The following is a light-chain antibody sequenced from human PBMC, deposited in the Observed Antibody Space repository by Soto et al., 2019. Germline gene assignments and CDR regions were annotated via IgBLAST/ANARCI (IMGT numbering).Light chain of an antibody. Sequence: QPVLTQSPSASASLGASVKLTCTLSSGHSSYAIAWHQQQPEKGPRYLMKLNSDGSHSKGDGIPDRFSGSSSGAEHYLTISSLQSEDEADDYCQTWGTGIGVFGGGTKLTVL. CDR2: LNSDGSH. CDR1: SGHSSYA. CDR3: QTWGTGIGV. J-gene: IGLJ2*01. V-gene: IGLV4-69*01.